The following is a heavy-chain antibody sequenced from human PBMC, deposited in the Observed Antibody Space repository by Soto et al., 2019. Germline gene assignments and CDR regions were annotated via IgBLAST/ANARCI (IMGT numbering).Heavy chain of an antibody. D-gene: IGHD6-19*01. CDR1: GFTFSGCS. CDR3: ARVHSTGWFKVDN. Sequence: GGSLRLSCAAPGFTFSGCSMNWVRQAPGKGLEWVSYIHSSGNTIYYADSVKGRFTVSRDNARNSLFLQMNSLRDDDTAVYYSARVHSTGWFKVDNWGQGTLVTVSS. J-gene: IGHJ4*02. V-gene: IGHV3-48*02. CDR2: IHSSGNTI.